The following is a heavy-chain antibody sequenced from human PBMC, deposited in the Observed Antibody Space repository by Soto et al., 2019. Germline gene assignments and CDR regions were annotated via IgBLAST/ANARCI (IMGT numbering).Heavy chain of an antibody. Sequence: PSETLSLTCTGSGGSISSYYWSWIRQPPGKGLEWIGYIYYSGSTNYNPSLKSRVTISIDTSKNQFSLKLSSVTAADTAVYYCARARGGYFDYWGQGTLVTVSS. J-gene: IGHJ4*02. V-gene: IGHV4-59*01. CDR2: IYYSGST. CDR1: GGSISSYY. CDR3: ARARGGYFDY.